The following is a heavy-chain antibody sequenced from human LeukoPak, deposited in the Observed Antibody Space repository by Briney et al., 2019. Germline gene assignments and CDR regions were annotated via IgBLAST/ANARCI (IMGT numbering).Heavy chain of an antibody. CDR2: IYYSGST. Sequence: PSETLSLTCTVSGGSISSSSYYWGWIRQPPGKGLEWIGSIYYSGSTYHNPSLKSRVTISVDTSKNQFSLKLSSVTAADTAVYYCASQYCSSTSCSREPFDYWGQGTLVTVSS. J-gene: IGHJ4*02. V-gene: IGHV4-39*01. CDR1: GGSISSSSYY. CDR3: ASQYCSSTSCSREPFDY. D-gene: IGHD2-2*01.